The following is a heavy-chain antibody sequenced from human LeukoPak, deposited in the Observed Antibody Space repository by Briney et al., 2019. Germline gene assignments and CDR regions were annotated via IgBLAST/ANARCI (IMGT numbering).Heavy chain of an antibody. CDR1: GLTFRSYG. CDR3: AKNRDSSDYPRDFDY. CDR2: IRHDGSYQ. V-gene: IGHV3-30*02. J-gene: IGHJ4*02. Sequence: GRSLRLSCVASGLTFRSYGMHWVRQAPGKGLEWVAFIRHDGSYQQYADSVKGRFTVSRDNSKDTVYLQMNRLRTEDTAVYYCAKNRDSSDYPRDFDYWGQGTLVTVSS. D-gene: IGHD3-22*01.